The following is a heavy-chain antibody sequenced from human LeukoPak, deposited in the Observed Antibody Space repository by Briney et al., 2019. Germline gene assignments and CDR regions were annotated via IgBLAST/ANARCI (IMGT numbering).Heavy chain of an antibody. J-gene: IGHJ4*02. D-gene: IGHD3-22*01. Sequence: PGGSLRLSCASSGFGFRIYSMTWVRQAVGKGLEWVSSMSGGGDTSYYADSVKGRFAVSRDYSKNTLYLQMGSLRAEDTAVYYCARDYDYDSSGYSSDWGQGTLVTVSS. CDR2: MSGGGDTS. CDR1: GFGFRIYS. V-gene: IGHV3-23*01. CDR3: ARDYDYDSSGYSSD.